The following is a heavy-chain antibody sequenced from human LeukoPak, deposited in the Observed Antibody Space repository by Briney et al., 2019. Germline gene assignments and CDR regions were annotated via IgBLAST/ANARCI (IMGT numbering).Heavy chain of an antibody. V-gene: IGHV3-23*01. D-gene: IGHD1-26*01. Sequence: GGSLRLSCAASGFTFSSYGMSWVRQAPGKGLECVSVISGSGGSTYYADSVKGRFTISRDNSKNTLYLQMNSLRAEDTAVYYCAKDVEWELLYGFDYWGQGTLVTVSS. CDR3: AKDVEWELLYGFDY. CDR2: ISGSGGST. CDR1: GFTFSSYG. J-gene: IGHJ4*02.